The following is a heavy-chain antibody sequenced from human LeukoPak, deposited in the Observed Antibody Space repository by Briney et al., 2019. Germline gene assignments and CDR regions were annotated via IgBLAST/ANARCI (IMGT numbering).Heavy chain of an antibody. D-gene: IGHD6-19*01. CDR1: GGSISSDSYY. Sequence: SETPSLTCTVSGGSISSDSYYWAWIRQPPGKGLEWIASIYYSGSTYYNPSLKSRVTISVDTSRNQFSLKLSSVTAADTAVYYCASLAVAGLSEGYWGQGTLVIVSS. V-gene: IGHV4-39*01. J-gene: IGHJ4*02. CDR3: ASLAVAGLSEGY. CDR2: IYYSGST.